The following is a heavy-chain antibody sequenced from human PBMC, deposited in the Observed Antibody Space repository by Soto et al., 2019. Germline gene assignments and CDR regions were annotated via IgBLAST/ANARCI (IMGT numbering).Heavy chain of an antibody. Sequence: GGSLRLSCAASGFTFSSYSMNWVRQAPGKGLEWVSYISSRSSTIYYADSVEGRFTISRDNAKNSLYLQMNSLRAEDTAVYYCARDGDYGDYTSDYWGQGTLVTVSS. V-gene: IGHV3-48*01. D-gene: IGHD4-17*01. CDR1: GFTFSSYS. J-gene: IGHJ4*02. CDR2: ISSRSSTI. CDR3: ARDGDYGDYTSDY.